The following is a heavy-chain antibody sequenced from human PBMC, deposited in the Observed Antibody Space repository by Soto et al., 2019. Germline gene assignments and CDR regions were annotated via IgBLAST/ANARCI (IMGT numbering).Heavy chain of an antibody. CDR2: IYYSGST. J-gene: IGHJ4*02. CDR1: GDSITSGDYY. CDR3: ARDRGWFYFDY. Sequence: PSETLSLTCTVSGDSITSGDYYWSWIRQPPGKGLEWIGYIYYSGSTYYNPSLKSRITISVDTSKDQFSLRLSSVTAADTAVYYCARDRGWFYFDYWGQGTLVTVSS. V-gene: IGHV4-30-4*01. D-gene: IGHD3-10*01.